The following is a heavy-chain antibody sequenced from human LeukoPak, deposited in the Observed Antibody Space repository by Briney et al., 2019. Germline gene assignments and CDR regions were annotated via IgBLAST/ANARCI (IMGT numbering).Heavy chain of an antibody. D-gene: IGHD4-17*01. CDR3: ARDVVTVTKEFDI. J-gene: IGHJ3*02. Sequence: SETLSLTCAVSTDSFSSHYWTWIRQPPGKGLDWMGYISYIGSTNYNPSLKSRVTISIDTSKNQFSLRLSSVTAADTAVYYCARDVVTVTKEFDIWGQGTMVSVSS. CDR2: ISYIGST. CDR1: TDSFSSHY. V-gene: IGHV4-59*11.